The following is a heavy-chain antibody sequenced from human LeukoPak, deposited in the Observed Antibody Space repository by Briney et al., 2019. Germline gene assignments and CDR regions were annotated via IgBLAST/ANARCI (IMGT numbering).Heavy chain of an antibody. V-gene: IGHV3-23*01. CDR2: ISGSGGST. CDR1: GFTFSSSA. CDR3: AIGGAARPKIL. D-gene: IGHD6-6*01. Sequence: GGSLRLSCAASGFTFSSSAMNWVRQAPGKGLEWVSAISGSGGSTYYADSVKGRFTISRDNSKNTLYLQMNSLRAEDTAVYYCAIGGAARPKILWGQGTLVTVSS. J-gene: IGHJ4*02.